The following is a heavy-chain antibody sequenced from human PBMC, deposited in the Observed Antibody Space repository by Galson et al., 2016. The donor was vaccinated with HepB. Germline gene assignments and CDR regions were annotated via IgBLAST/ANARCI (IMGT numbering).Heavy chain of an antibody. D-gene: IGHD2-8*01. V-gene: IGHV3-21*01. Sequence: SLRLSCATSGFSFSSYSMNWVRQAPGKGLECVASISGSGTDLYYVDSVKGRFTISRDNAKNSLSLQMSSLRAEDTAIYYCAVLIASNGHLDSWGPGSLVTVSS. CDR1: GFSFSSYS. CDR3: AVLIASNGHLDS. CDR2: ISGSGTDL. J-gene: IGHJ4*02.